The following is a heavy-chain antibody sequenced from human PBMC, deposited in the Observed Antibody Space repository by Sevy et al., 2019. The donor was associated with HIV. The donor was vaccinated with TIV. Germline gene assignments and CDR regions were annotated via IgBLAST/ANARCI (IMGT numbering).Heavy chain of an antibody. D-gene: IGHD3-10*01. CDR2: IYTSGST. V-gene: IGHV4-4*07. Sequence: SETLSLTCTVSGGSISSYYWSWIRQPARKGLEWIGRIYTSGSTNYNPSLKSRVTMSVDTSKNQFSLKLSSVTAADTAVYYCARGPRTGSYSGGHFDYWGQGTLVTVSS. J-gene: IGHJ4*02. CDR1: GGSISSYY. CDR3: ARGPRTGSYSGGHFDY.